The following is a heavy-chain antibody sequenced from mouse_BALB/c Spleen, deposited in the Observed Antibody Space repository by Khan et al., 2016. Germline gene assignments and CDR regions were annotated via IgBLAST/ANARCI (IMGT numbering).Heavy chain of an antibody. CDR2: IWGDGST. V-gene: IGHV2-6-7*01. CDR1: GFSLTGFS. Sequence: VQLQESGPGLVAPSQSLSITCTVSGFSLTGFSVNWVRQPPGKALEWLGMIWGDGSTDYNSGLKSRLSFSKDDYKSQVFLRMNSLQTDDTARYFCASYYDYDGGFAYWGQGTLVTVSA. J-gene: IGHJ3*01. CDR3: ASYYDYDGGFAY. D-gene: IGHD2-4*01.